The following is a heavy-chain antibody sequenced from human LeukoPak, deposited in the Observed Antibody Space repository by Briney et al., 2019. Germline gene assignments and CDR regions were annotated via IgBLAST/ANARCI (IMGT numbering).Heavy chain of an antibody. CDR3: ARSRRDLGYCSSTSCYYYYYMDV. Sequence: SETLSLTCTVPGGSISSGSYYWSWIRQPAGKGLEWIGRIYTSGSTNYNPSLKSRVTISVDTSKNQFSLKLSSVTAADTAVYYCARSRRDLGYCSSTSCYYYYYMDVWGKGTTVTVSS. D-gene: IGHD2-2*01. CDR2: IYTSGST. V-gene: IGHV4-61*02. J-gene: IGHJ6*03. CDR1: GGSISSGSYY.